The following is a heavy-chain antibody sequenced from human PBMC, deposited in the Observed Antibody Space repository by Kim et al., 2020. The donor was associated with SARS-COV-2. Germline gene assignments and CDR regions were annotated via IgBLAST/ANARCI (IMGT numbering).Heavy chain of an antibody. CDR3: ARRQAAAEVDY. CDR1: GGSISSSSYY. CDR2: IYYRGRT. Sequence: SETLSLTCTVSGGSISSSSYYWGWIRQPPGKGLEWIGSIYYRGRTYYNPSLKSRVTISVDTSKTHFSLKLTSVTAADTAVYYCARRQAAAEVDYWGQGT. J-gene: IGHJ4*02. D-gene: IGHD6-13*01. V-gene: IGHV4-39*01.